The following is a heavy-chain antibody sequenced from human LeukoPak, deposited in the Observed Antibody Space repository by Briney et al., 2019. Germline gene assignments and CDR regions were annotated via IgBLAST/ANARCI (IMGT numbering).Heavy chain of an antibody. Sequence: SENLSLTCTVSGGSISSSSYYWGWIRQPPGKGLEWIGSIYYSGSTYYNPSLKSRVTISVDTSKNQFSLKLSSVTAADTAVYYCARDEAYCGGDCSTGEYYWGQGTLVTVSS. D-gene: IGHD2-21*02. J-gene: IGHJ4*02. CDR2: IYYSGST. CDR3: ARDEAYCGGDCSTGEYY. V-gene: IGHV4-39*07. CDR1: GGSISSSSYY.